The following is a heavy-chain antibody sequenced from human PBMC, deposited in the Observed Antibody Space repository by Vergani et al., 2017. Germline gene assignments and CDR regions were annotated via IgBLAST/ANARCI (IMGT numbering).Heavy chain of an antibody. D-gene: IGHD6-13*01. CDR2: IYSGGST. J-gene: IGHJ3*02. CDR1: GFTVSSNY. CDR3: AKVRRSWRDAFDI. Sequence: EVQLVETGGGLIQPGGSLRLSCAASGFTVSSNYMSWVRQAPGKGLEWVSVIYSGGSTYYADSVKGRFTISRDNSKNTLYLQMNSLRAEDTAVYYCAKVRRSWRDAFDIWGQGTMVTVSS. V-gene: IGHV3-53*02.